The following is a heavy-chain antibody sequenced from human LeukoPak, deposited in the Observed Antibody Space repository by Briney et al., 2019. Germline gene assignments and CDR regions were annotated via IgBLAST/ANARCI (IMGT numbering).Heavy chain of an antibody. V-gene: IGHV3-23*01. J-gene: IGHJ5*02. D-gene: IGHD3-16*02. CDR1: GFTFSSYA. Sequence: PGGSLRLSCAASGFTFSSYAMSWVRQAPGKGLEWVSAISGSGGSTYYADSVKGRFTISRDNSKNTLYLQMNSLRAEDTAVYYCAKTYYDYVWGSYRFSWFDPWGQGTLVTVSS. CDR3: AKTYYDYVWGSYRFSWFDP. CDR2: ISGSGGST.